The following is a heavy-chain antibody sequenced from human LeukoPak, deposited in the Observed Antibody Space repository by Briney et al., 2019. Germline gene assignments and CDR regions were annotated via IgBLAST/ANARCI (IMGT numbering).Heavy chain of an antibody. J-gene: IGHJ4*02. CDR3: ARDCGGDCYPTHYYFDY. CDR2: INPNSGGT. Sequence: ASVKVSCKASGSTFTDYYMLWVRQAPGKGLEWMGWINPNSGGTNYAQKFQGRVTLTRDTSLTTAYMDLNSLTSDDTAVYYCARDCGGDCYPTHYYFDYWGQGTLVAVSS. CDR1: GSTFTDYY. D-gene: IGHD2-21*02. V-gene: IGHV1-2*02.